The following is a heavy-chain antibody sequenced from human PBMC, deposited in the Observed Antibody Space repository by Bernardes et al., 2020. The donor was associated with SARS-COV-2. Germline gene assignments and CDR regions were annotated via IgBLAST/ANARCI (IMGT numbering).Heavy chain of an antibody. CDR1: GYTFTSYY. CDR3: ARDLTTVTTYVGYYYGMDV. J-gene: IGHJ6*02. D-gene: IGHD4-4*01. V-gene: IGHV1-46*01. CDR2: INPSGGST. Sequence: ASVKVSCKASGYTFTSYYMHWVRQAPGQGLEWMGIINPSGGSTSYAPKFHGRVTMTRDTSTRKVYMELSSLRSEDTGVYYCARDLTTVTTYVGYYYGMDVWRQGTTVTVSS.